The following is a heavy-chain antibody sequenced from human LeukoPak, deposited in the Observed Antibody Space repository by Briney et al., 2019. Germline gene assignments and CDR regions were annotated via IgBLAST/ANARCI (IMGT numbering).Heavy chain of an antibody. CDR3: ASPCAIALAGRPDRYFDL. J-gene: IGHJ2*01. CDR2: IYYSGST. Sequence: PSETLSPTCTVSGGALSSSRFYWGWSRPPPGKGLGWVGSIYYSGSTYYNTSLNSRVTISVDTSKDPSSLKLSSVTAADTAADTCASPCAIALAGRPDRYFDLCSYGTRITVSS. CDR1: GGALSSSRFY. D-gene: IGHD6-19*01. V-gene: IGHV4-39*01.